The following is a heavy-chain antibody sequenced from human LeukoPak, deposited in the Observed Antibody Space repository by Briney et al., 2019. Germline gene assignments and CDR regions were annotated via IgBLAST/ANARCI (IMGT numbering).Heavy chain of an antibody. V-gene: IGHV1-69*13. J-gene: IGHJ4*02. CDR2: IIPIFGTA. D-gene: IGHD2-2*01. CDR1: GGTFSSYA. Sequence: RASVKVSCKASGGTFSSYAISWVRQAPGQGLEWMGGIIPIFGTANYAQKFQGRVTITADESTSTAYMELSSLRSEDTAVYYCASALGYCSSTSCQPPTSWGQGTLVTVSS. CDR3: ASALGYCSSTSCQPPTS.